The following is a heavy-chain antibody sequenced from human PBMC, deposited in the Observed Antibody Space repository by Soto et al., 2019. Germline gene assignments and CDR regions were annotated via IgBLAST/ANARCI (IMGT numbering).Heavy chain of an antibody. D-gene: IGHD6-13*01. CDR3: XXGIQQPLPYSXDSLDG. CDR2: TYYRSKWYN. Sequence: SQTLSLTCAISGDSVSSNSAAWNWIRQSPSRGIEWLGRTYYRSKWYNDYAVSVXSRININTEKSKNXSSLELNSVTPEDTAVXXXXXGIQQPLPYSXDSLDGGSQADTVTV. V-gene: IGHV6-1*01. CDR1: GDSVSSNSAA. J-gene: IGHJ6*02.